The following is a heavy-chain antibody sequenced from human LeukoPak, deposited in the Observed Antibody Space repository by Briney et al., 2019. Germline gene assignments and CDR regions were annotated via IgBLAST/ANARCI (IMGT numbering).Heavy chain of an antibody. J-gene: IGHJ4*02. CDR2: VNGEGSST. D-gene: IGHD6-13*01. Sequence: GGSLRLSCAASGFTFSTYWMHWVRQAPGKGLVWVSRVNGEGSSTNYADSVKGRFTISRDNAKNTLYLQMNSLRAEDTAVYYCARDGIAAVDFDYWGQGILVTVSS. CDR1: GFTFSTYW. CDR3: ARDGIAAVDFDY. V-gene: IGHV3-74*01.